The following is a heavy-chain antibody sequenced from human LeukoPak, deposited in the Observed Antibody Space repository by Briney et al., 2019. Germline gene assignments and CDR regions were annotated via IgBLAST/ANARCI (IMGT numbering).Heavy chain of an antibody. J-gene: IGHJ4*02. D-gene: IGHD1-26*01. Sequence: ASVKVSCKASGYTFTGYYMHWVRQAPGQGLEWMGGIIPIFGTANYAQKFQGRVTITADESTSTAYMELSSLRSEDTAVYYCAREGGATSNFDYWGQGTLVTVSS. V-gene: IGHV1-69*13. CDR3: AREGGATSNFDY. CDR2: IIPIFGTA. CDR1: GYTFTGYY.